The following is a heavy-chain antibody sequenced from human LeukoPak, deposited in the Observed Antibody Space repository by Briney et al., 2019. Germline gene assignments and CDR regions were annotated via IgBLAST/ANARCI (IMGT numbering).Heavy chain of an antibody. CDR1: GGSISSYY. CDR3: ARDQPEYQLLYWLDP. Sequence: SETLSLTCTVSGGSISSYYWRWIRQPAGKGLEWIGRIYTSGSTNYNPSLKSRVTMSVDTSKNQFSLKLSSVTAADTAVYYCARDQPEYQLLYWLDPWGQGTLVTVSS. D-gene: IGHD2-2*01. V-gene: IGHV4-4*07. J-gene: IGHJ5*02. CDR2: IYTSGST.